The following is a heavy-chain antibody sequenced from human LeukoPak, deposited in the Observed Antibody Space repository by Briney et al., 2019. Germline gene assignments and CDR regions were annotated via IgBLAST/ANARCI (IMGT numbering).Heavy chain of an antibody. J-gene: IGHJ3*02. CDR1: GFTFSSYS. D-gene: IGHD5-24*01. V-gene: IGHV3-21*01. CDR3: ARDRAVDDAFDI. CDR2: ISSSSSYI. Sequence: PGGSLRLSCAASGFTFSSYSMNWVRQAPGKGLEWVSSISSSSSYIYYADSVKGRFTISRDNAKSSLYLQMNSLRAEDTAVYYCARDRAVDDAFDIWGQGTMVTVSS.